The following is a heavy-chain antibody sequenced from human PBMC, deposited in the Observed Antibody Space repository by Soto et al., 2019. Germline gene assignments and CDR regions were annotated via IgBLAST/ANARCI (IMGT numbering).Heavy chain of an antibody. Sequence: PGGSLRLSCAASRFTFSSYAMHWVRQAPGKGLEWVAVISYDGSKNYYAESVKGRFTISRDSSKNTLYLQMNSLRAEDTAVYYCAKDADCSSSSCPYYDMDVWGQGTTVTVSS. CDR3: AKDADCSSSSCPYYDMDV. V-gene: IGHV3-30*18. CDR2: ISYDGSKN. CDR1: RFTFSSYA. D-gene: IGHD2-2*01. J-gene: IGHJ6*02.